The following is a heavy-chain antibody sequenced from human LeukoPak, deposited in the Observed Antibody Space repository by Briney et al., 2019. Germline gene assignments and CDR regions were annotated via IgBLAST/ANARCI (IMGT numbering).Heavy chain of an antibody. V-gene: IGHV1-2*02. CDR1: GYTFTGYY. CDR3: ARICKYGSEPIDY. Sequence: ASVKVSCKASGYTFTGYYMHWVRQAPGQGLEWMGWINPNSGGTNYAQKFQGRVTMTRGTSISTAYMELSRLRSDDTAVYYCARICKYGSEPIDYWGQGTLVTVSS. CDR2: INPNSGGT. J-gene: IGHJ4*02. D-gene: IGHD3-10*01.